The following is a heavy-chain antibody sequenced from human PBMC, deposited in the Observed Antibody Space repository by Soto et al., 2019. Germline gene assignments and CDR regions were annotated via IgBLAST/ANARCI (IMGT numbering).Heavy chain of an antibody. Sequence: SVKVFYKAAGGSFSNFGISWVRQAPGQGLEWMGGIVPVFGRPNYAQRFRGRLTITADESTSTGYMELISLRSDDTAVYYCARGGSGYNFWGQGTQVTVSS. CDR1: GGSFSNFG. CDR3: ARGGSGYNF. J-gene: IGHJ4*02. CDR2: IVPVFGRP. D-gene: IGHD5-12*01. V-gene: IGHV1-69*13.